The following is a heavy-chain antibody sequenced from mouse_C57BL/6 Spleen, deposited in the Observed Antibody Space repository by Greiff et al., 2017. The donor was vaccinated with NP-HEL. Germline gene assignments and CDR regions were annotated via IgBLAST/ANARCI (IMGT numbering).Heavy chain of an antibody. V-gene: IGHV1-66*01. D-gene: IGHD2-4*01. Sequence: VQLQQSGPELVKPGASVKISCKASGYSFTSYYIHWVKQRPGQGLEWIGWIYPGSGNTKYNEKFKGKATLTADTSSSTAYMQLSSLTSEDSAVYYCARSLDYPWFAYWGQGTLVTVSA. CDR1: GYSFTSYY. CDR2: IYPGSGNT. CDR3: ARSLDYPWFAY. J-gene: IGHJ3*01.